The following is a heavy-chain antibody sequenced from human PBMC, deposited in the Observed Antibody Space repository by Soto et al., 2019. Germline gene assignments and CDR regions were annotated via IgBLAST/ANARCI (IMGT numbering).Heavy chain of an antibody. D-gene: IGHD3-10*01. V-gene: IGHV4-4*02. CDR2: IYHSGST. Sequence: QVQLQESGPGLVKPSGTLSLTCAVSGGSISSSNWWSWVRQPPGKGLEWIGEIYHSGSTNHNPSLKSRVTIAVDTSKNQFSLKLSSVTAADTAVYYCARDSDPDLGFVDYWGQGTLVTVSS. J-gene: IGHJ4*02. CDR3: ARDSDPDLGFVDY. CDR1: GGSISSSNW.